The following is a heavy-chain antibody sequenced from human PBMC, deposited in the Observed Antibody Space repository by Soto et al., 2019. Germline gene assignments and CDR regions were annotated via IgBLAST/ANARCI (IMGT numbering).Heavy chain of an antibody. CDR3: ARAKVVLVVGWFDP. CDR2: IYYSGST. Sequence: SETLSLTCTVSGGSVSSGSYYWSWIRQPPGKGLEWIGYIYYSGSTNYNPSLKSRVTISVDTSKNQFSLKLSSVTAADTAVYYCARAKVVLVVGWFDPWGQGTLVTVSS. J-gene: IGHJ5*02. D-gene: IGHD2-15*01. CDR1: GGSVSSGSYY. V-gene: IGHV4-61*01.